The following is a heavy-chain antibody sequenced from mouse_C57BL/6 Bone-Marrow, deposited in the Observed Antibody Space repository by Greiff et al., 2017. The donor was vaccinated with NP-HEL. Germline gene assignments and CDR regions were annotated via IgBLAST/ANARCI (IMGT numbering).Heavy chain of an antibody. Sequence: VQLQQPGAELVKPGASVKLSCKASGYTFTSYWMHWVKQRPGRGLEWIGRIDPNSGGTKYNEKFKSKATLTVDKPSSTAYMQLSSLTSEDSAVYYCARRILTGTYGWYFDVWGTGTTVTVSS. CDR3: ARRILTGTYGWYFDV. CDR1: GYTFTSYW. CDR2: IDPNSGGT. D-gene: IGHD4-1*01. V-gene: IGHV1-72*01. J-gene: IGHJ1*03.